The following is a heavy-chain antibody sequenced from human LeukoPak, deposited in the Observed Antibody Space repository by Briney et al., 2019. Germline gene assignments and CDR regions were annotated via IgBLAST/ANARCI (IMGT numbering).Heavy chain of an antibody. J-gene: IGHJ5*02. Sequence: SETLSLTCTVSGYSISSGYYWGWIRQPPGKGLEWIGSIYHSGSTYYNPSLKSRVTISVDTSKNQFSLKLSSVTAADTAVYYCARDGSITMVRGVTWFDPGGQGTLVTVSS. V-gene: IGHV4-38-2*02. CDR2: IYHSGST. CDR1: GYSISSGYY. CDR3: ARDGSITMVRGVTWFDP. D-gene: IGHD3-10*01.